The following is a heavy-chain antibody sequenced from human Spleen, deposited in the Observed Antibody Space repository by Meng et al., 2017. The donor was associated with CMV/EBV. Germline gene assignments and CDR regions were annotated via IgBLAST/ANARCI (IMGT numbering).Heavy chain of an antibody. J-gene: IGHJ4*02. V-gene: IGHV3-30*18. CDR2: ISFDGSDK. CDR3: AKGEFVYYFDY. CDR1: GFTFSSSL. Sequence: LSCAASGFTFSSSLMYWVRQAPGRGLEWVAFISFDGSDKDYVDSVKGRFTIYRDNSRNTLYLQMNSLRTEDTAMYYCAKGEFVYYFDYWGQGILVTVSS. D-gene: IGHD2-8*01.